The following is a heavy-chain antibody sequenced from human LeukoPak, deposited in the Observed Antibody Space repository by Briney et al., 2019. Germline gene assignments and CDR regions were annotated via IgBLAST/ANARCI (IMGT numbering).Heavy chain of an antibody. CDR3: AGGTTNTKGAFDM. D-gene: IGHD2-8*01. CDR1: GYTFTNYY. J-gene: IGHJ3*02. Sequence: ASVKVSCKASGYTFTNYYIHWVRQAPGQGLEWMGITNPSGSSTSYAQKFQGRVTMTRDTSTSTVYMELSSLRSEDTAVYYCAGGTTNTKGAFDMWGQGTIVTVSS. V-gene: IGHV1-46*01. CDR2: TNPSGSST.